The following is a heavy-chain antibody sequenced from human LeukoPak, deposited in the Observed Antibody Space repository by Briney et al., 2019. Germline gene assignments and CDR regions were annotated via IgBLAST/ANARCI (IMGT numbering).Heavy chain of an antibody. CDR2: ISWNSGSI. V-gene: IGHV3-9*01. CDR1: GFTFDDYA. Sequence: PGRSLRLSCAASGFTFDDYAMHWVRQAPGKGLEWVSGISWNSGSIGYADSVKGRFTISRDNAKNSLYLQMNSLRAEDTALYYCAKDTGIAVAGLDYWGQGTLVTVSS. J-gene: IGHJ4*02. D-gene: IGHD6-19*01. CDR3: AKDTGIAVAGLDY.